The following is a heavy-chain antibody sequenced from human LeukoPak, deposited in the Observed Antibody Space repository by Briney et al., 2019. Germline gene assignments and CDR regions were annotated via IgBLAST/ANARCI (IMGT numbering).Heavy chain of an antibody. CDR1: GGSISSSGYY. J-gene: IGHJ6*03. D-gene: IGHD5-18*01. CDR3: ARKFSGYTYGNYYYYYYMDV. Sequence: PSETLSLTCTVSGGSISSSGYYWGWIRQPPGKGLEWIGSIYYSGSTYYNPSLKSRVTISVDTSKNQFSLKLSSVTAADTAVYYCARKFSGYTYGNYYYYYYMDVWGKGTTVTVSS. CDR2: IYYSGST. V-gene: IGHV4-39*07.